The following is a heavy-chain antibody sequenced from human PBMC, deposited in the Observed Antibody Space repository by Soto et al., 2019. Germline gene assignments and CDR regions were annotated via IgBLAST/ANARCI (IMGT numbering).Heavy chain of an antibody. J-gene: IGHJ6*02. Sequence: EVQLLESGGGLAQPGGSLRLSCEVSGFTFRKYVMTWVRQAPGKGLEWVSSLSSTGGSTYSADSVKGRFTVSRDNSKNTLLLQMKSLRAEDTAIYYCAKDQGFLEWIPQGGLDVWGPGTTVAVSS. D-gene: IGHD3-3*01. CDR2: LSSTGGST. CDR3: AKDQGFLEWIPQGGLDV. V-gene: IGHV3-23*01. CDR1: GFTFRKYV.